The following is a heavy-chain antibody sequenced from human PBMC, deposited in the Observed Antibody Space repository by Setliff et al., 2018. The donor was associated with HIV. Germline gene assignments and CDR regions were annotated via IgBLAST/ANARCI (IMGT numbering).Heavy chain of an antibody. CDR2: ISCDGSDQ. D-gene: IGHD3-22*01. Sequence: HPGGSLRLSCAASGFTFSSYGMHWVRQAPGKGLEWVAVISCDGSDQHLADSVKDRFTISRDNSNNALYLQMNGLRGEDTAVYYCARDDDSSCYWDHYYYMDVWGKGTTVTVSS. V-gene: IGHV3-30*03. CDR3: ARDDDSSCYWDHYYYMDV. CDR1: GFTFSSYG. J-gene: IGHJ6*03.